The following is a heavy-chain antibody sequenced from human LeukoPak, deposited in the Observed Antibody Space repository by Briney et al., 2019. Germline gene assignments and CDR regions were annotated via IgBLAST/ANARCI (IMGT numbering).Heavy chain of an antibody. J-gene: IGHJ3*02. D-gene: IGHD3-22*01. CDR2: IYTSGST. CDR1: GGSISSYY. CDR3: ARADSSGYSDAFDI. V-gene: IGHV4-4*07. Sequence: SETLSLTCTVSGGSISSYYWSWIRQPAGKGLEWIGRIYTSGSTNYNPSLKSRVTMSVDTSKNQFSLKLSSVTAADTTVYYCARADSSGYSDAFDIWGQGTMVTVSS.